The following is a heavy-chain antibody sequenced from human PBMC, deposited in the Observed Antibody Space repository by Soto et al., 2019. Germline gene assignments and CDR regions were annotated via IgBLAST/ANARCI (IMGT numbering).Heavy chain of an antibody. V-gene: IGHV1-2*02. CDR1: KYPFTGYY. D-gene: IGHD2-15*01. CDR2: INPNSGGT. J-gene: IGHJ6*02. Sequence: ASVKVSCKASKYPFTGYYLHWVRQAPGQGLEWMGWINPNSGGTNYAQNFQGRVTMTRDTSISTAYMELSRLRSDGTAVYFCARDKKDTVIIVAASRYYHYGMDVWGQGTTVTVSS. CDR3: ARDKKDTVIIVAASRYYHYGMDV.